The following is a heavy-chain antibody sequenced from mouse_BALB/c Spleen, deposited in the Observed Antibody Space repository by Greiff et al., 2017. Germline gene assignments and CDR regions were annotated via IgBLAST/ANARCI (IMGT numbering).Heavy chain of an antibody. J-gene: IGHJ2*01. CDR2: IYPSDSYT. CDR1: GYTFTSYW. D-gene: IGHD2-4*01. CDR3: TRRDDYDDYFDY. Sequence: QVQLQQPGAELVRPGASVKLSCKASGYTFTSYWINWVKQRPGQGLEWIGNIYPSDSYTNYNQKFKDKATLTVDKSSSTAYMQLSSPTSEDSAVYYCTRRDDYDDYFDYWGQGTTLTVSS. V-gene: IGHV1-69*02.